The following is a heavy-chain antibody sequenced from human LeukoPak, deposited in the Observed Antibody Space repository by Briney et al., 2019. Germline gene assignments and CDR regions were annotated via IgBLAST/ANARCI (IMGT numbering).Heavy chain of an antibody. D-gene: IGHD4-11*01. CDR3: AKDHYPMTTFIFDY. V-gene: IGHV3-9*03. J-gene: IGHJ4*02. CDR2: ISWNSGSI. CDR1: GFTFDDYA. Sequence: GGSLRLSCAASGFTFDDYAMHWVRQAPGKGLEWVSGISWNSGSIGYADSVKGRFTISRDNAKNSLYLQMNSLRAEDMALYYCAKDHYPMTTFIFDYWGQGTLVTVSS.